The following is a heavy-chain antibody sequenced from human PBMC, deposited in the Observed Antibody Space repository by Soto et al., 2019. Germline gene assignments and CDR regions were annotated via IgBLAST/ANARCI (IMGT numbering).Heavy chain of an antibody. Sequence: ASVKVSCKASGYTFTSYGISWVRQAPGQGLERMGWNSAYNGNTNYAQKLQGRVTMTTDTSTSTAYMELRSLRSDDTAVYYCARDSEQQLALDYWGQGTLVTVSS. J-gene: IGHJ4*02. D-gene: IGHD6-13*01. CDR2: NSAYNGNT. CDR1: GYTFTSYG. V-gene: IGHV1-18*01. CDR3: ARDSEQQLALDY.